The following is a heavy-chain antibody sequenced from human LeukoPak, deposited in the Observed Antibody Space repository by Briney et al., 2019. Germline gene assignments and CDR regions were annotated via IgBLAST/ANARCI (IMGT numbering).Heavy chain of an antibody. Sequence: GGSLRLSCAASGFTFSSYSMNWVRQAPGKGLEWVSSISSSSSYIYYADSVKGRFTISRDNAKNSLYLQMNSLRAEDTAVYYYARDAPKVAATFQHWGQGTLVTVSS. V-gene: IGHV3-21*01. D-gene: IGHD6-19*01. J-gene: IGHJ1*01. CDR2: ISSSSSYI. CDR1: GFTFSSYS. CDR3: ARDAPKVAATFQH.